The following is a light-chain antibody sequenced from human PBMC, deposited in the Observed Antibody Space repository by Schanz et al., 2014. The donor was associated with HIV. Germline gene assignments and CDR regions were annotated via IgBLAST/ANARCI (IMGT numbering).Light chain of an antibody. Sequence: QSVLTQPPSASGTPGQRVTISCSGSSSNIGINTVNWYQQLPGTAPKVLIYSNTERPSGVPDRFSASKSGTSASLAISGLQSEDEADYYCAAWDDSLSSLSGPYVFGTGTKLTVL. CDR3: AAWDDSLSSLSGPYV. J-gene: IGLJ1*01. V-gene: IGLV1-44*01. CDR1: SSNIGINT. CDR2: SNT.